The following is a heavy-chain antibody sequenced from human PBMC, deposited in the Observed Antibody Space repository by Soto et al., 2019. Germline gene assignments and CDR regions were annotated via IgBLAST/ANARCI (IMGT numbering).Heavy chain of an antibody. D-gene: IGHD3-3*01. V-gene: IGHV3-66*01. CDR3: ARDTAGGAYDFCQ. Sequence: EVQLVESGGGLVRPGGSMRLSCAASGFTVTNLYMTWVRQAPGKGMEWVSVISSGGSTYYADSVKGRFTISRDNSKNTLYLERNSLRAGDTAVYYWARDTAGGAYDFCQGGQGTRVTASS. CDR2: ISSGGST. J-gene: IGHJ4*02. CDR1: GFTVTNLY.